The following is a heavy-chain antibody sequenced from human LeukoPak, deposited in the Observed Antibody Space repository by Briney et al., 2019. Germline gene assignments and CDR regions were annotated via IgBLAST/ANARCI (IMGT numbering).Heavy chain of an antibody. V-gene: IGHV4-39*07. CDR1: GGSISSSDYC. CDR2: IYYSGST. Sequence: SETLSLTCTVSGGSISSSDYCWGWIRQPPGKGLEYIGSIYYSGSTYYNPSLKSRVTISVDTSKNQFSLKLSSVTAADTAVYYCARVDQQQLINWFDPWGQGTLVTVSS. D-gene: IGHD6-13*01. CDR3: ARVDQQQLINWFDP. J-gene: IGHJ5*02.